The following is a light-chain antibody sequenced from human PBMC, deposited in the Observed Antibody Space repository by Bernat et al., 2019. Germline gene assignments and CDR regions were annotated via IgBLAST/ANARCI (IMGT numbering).Light chain of an antibody. CDR3: MLYVGGGIYV. Sequence: QTVVTQEPSFSVSPGGTLTLTCGLNSGSVSTSNHPSWYQQTPGQAPRTLIYTTNTRSSGVSDRFSGSILENKAALTITGAQPDDESHYYCMLYVGGGIYVFGTGTKVTVL. V-gene: IGLV8-61*01. CDR1: SGSVSTSNH. CDR2: TTN. J-gene: IGLJ1*01.